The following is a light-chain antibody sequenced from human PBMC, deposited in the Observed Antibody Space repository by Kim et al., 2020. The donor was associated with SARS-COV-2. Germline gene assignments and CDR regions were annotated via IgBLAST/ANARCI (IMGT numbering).Light chain of an antibody. Sequence: DIQMTQSPSTLSASVGDRVIITCRASQSISKWLAWYQHKPGEAPKLLISLASNLESGVPSRFTGSGFGTEFTLTINSLQADDFATYVCQQYDKNPNTFGQGTKLEI. CDR2: LAS. CDR1: QSISKW. CDR3: QQYDKNPNT. V-gene: IGKV1-5*01. J-gene: IGKJ2*01.